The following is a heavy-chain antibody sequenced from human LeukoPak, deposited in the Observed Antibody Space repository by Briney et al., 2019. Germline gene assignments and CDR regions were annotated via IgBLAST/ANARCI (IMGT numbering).Heavy chain of an antibody. Sequence: SETLSLTCAVYGGSFRGYYWSWIREPPGKGLGWSGELNQSGSTNYNPSLKSRLTTSMDASKKQFSLKLSSVTAEDTAVYYCARGGNSSPKGRRSHSWYFDLWGGGTPVTVSS. CDR3: ARGGNSSPKGRRSHSWYFDL. J-gene: IGHJ2*01. CDR2: LNQSGST. CDR1: GGSFRGYY. V-gene: IGHV4-34*01. D-gene: IGHD6-13*01.